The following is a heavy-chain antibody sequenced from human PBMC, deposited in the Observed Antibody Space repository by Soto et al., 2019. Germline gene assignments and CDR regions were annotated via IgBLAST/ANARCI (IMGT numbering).Heavy chain of an antibody. J-gene: IGHJ4*02. D-gene: IGHD3-22*01. Sequence: QLQLQESGPGLVKPSETLSLTCTVSGGSISSNIYYCGWIRQPPGKGLEWIGNIHYSGSTYYDSSFKSRVSISVDTSKNQFSLKLSSVTAADTAVYYCASQHYYDSSGYYVVYWGQGTLVTVSS. V-gene: IGHV4-39*01. CDR3: ASQHYYDSSGYYVVY. CDR1: GGSISSNIYY. CDR2: IHYSGST.